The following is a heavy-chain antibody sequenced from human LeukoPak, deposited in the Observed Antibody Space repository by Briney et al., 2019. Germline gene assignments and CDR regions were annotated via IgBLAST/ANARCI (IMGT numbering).Heavy chain of an antibody. J-gene: IGHJ5*02. CDR2: TYYRSKWYN. V-gene: IGHV6-1*01. CDR3: ARHIAVAEENWFDP. D-gene: IGHD6-19*01. Sequence: SQTLSLTCAISGDSVSSNGAAWNWIRQSPSRGLEWLGRTYYRSKWYNDYAVSVKSRITINPDTSKNQFSLQLNSVTPEDTAVYYCARHIAVAEENWFDPWGQGTLVTVSS. CDR1: GDSVSSNGAA.